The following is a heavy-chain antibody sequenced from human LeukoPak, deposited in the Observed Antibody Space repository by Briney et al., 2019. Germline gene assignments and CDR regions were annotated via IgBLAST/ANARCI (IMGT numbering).Heavy chain of an antibody. V-gene: IGHV4-31*03. D-gene: IGHD1-26*01. CDR1: GGSISSGGYY. CDR3: ATGVGATRYYYFDY. Sequence: SQTLSLTCTVSGGSISSGGYYWNWIRQHPGKGLEWIGYIYYSGSTYYNPSLKSRVTISVDTSKNQFSLKLSSVTAADTAVYYCATGVGATRYYYFDYWGQGTLVTVSS. J-gene: IGHJ4*02. CDR2: IYYSGST.